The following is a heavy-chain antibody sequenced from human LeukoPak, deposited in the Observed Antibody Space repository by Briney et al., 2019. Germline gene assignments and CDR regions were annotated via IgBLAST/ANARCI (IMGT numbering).Heavy chain of an antibody. D-gene: IGHD4-17*01. V-gene: IGHV3-7*01. CDR1: GFTFSSYW. CDR2: IKQDGSEK. CDR3: ARDWRDYGDYGMDV. Sequence: PGGSLRLSCAASGFTFSSYWMSWVRQAPGKGLEWVANIKQDGSEKYYVDSVKGRFTISRDNAKNSLYLQTNSLRAEDTAVYYCARDWRDYGDYGMDVWGQGTTVTVSS. J-gene: IGHJ6*02.